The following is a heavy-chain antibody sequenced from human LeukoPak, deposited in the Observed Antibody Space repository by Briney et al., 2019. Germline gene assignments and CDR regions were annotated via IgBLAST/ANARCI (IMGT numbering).Heavy chain of an antibody. CDR1: GSXXXXY. CDR3: ARAFSITDNY. CDR2: INHSGGT. J-gene: IGHJ4*02. V-gene: IGHV4-34*01. Sequence: GSXXXXYXXXXXXXXXXXLEWIGEINHSGGTNYNPSLMSRVTISVDTSKNQFSLKLSSVTAADTAVYYCARAFSITDNYWGQGALVTVSS. D-gene: IGHD1-20*01.